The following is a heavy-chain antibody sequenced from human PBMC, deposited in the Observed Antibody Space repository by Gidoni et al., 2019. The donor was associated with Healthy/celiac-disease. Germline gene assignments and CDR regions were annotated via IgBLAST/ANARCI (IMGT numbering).Heavy chain of an antibody. CDR1: GGSISSYY. D-gene: IGHD3-10*01. J-gene: IGHJ6*02. CDR2: IYYSGST. Sequence: QVHLQESGPGLVKPSETLSLTCTVSGGSISSYYWSWIRQPPGKGLEWIGYIYYSGSTNYNPSLKSRVTISVDTSKNQFSLKLSSVTAADTAVYYCASTGYYYGSGYGMDVWGQGTTVTVSS. CDR3: ASTGYYYGSGYGMDV. V-gene: IGHV4-59*01.